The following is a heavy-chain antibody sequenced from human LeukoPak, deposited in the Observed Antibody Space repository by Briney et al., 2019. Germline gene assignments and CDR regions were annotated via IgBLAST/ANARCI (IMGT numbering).Heavy chain of an antibody. V-gene: IGHV3-48*03. D-gene: IGHD1/OR15-1a*01. CDR2: IISSGGTR. CDR1: GFTFSSYE. J-gene: IGHJ3*02. CDR3: ARENTDDAFDI. Sequence: GGSLRLSCAASGFTFSSYEMNWVRQAAGKGLERVSYIISSGGTRYYSDSVKGRFTISRDNAKNSLYLQMNSLRAEDTAVYYCARENTDDAFDIWGQETMVTVSS.